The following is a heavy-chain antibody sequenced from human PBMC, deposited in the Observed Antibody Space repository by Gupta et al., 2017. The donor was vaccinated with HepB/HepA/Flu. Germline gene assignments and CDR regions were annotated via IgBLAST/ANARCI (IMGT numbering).Heavy chain of an antibody. CDR1: GYTFTNYW. CDR3: ARVDTASRHGYTSYFDY. V-gene: IGHV5-51*01. Sequence: EVQLVQSGAEVKKPGESLKISCQGSGYTFTNYWLGWVRQMPGKGLEWMGIIYPGDSVTRYSPSCQGQVTISADKSITTAYLQWSSLKASDTAIYYCARVDTASRHGYTSYFDYWGQGTLVTVSS. CDR2: IYPGDSVT. J-gene: IGHJ4*02. D-gene: IGHD5-24*01.